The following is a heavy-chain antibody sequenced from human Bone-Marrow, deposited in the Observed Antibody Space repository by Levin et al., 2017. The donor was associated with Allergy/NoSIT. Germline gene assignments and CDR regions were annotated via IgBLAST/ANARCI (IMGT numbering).Heavy chain of an antibody. J-gene: IGHJ6*02. D-gene: IGHD3-10*01. CDR3: ARGDDYGSGSYYNSMALYGMDV. CDR1: GYTFTSYG. CDR2: ISAYNGNT. V-gene: IGHV1-18*01. Sequence: GESLKISCKASGYTFTSYGISWVRQAPGQGLEWMGWISAYNGNTNYAQKLQGRVTMTTDTSTSTAYMELRSLRSDDTAVYYCARGDDYGSGSYYNSMALYGMDVWGQGTTVTVSS.